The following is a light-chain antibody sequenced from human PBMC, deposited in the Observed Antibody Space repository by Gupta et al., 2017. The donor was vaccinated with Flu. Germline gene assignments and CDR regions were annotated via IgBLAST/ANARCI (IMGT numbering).Light chain of an antibody. J-gene: IGLJ3*02. CDR1: GSDIGGFGY. CDR3: SSDTSSSTWV. Sequence: SALPPPASVSGSPGPSITISFTGTGSDIGGFGYVSWYQQHAGEAHKVTIYQVRKRPAGVACRFSGSKSGNTASLTIAGRQQEEEADYYGSSDTSSSTWVFGGGTQLAVL. V-gene: IGLV2-14*01. CDR2: QVR.